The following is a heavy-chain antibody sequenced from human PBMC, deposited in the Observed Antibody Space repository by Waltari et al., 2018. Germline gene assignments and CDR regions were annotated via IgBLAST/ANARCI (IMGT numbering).Heavy chain of an antibody. CDR2: INPNSRGT. CDR1: GYTFTGYY. Sequence: QVQLVQSGAEVKKPGASVKVSCKASGYTFTGYYMHWVRQAPGQGLEWMGRINPNSRGTNAAQKFQGWVTMTRDTSISTAYMELSRLRSDDTAVYYCASSIAVAAFDIWGQGTMVTVSS. V-gene: IGHV1-2*04. J-gene: IGHJ3*02. CDR3: ASSIAVAAFDI. D-gene: IGHD6-19*01.